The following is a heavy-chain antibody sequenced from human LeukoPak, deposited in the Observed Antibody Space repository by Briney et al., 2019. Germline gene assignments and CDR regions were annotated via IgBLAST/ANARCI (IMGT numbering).Heavy chain of an antibody. CDR1: GFTFSLYW. CDR2: IEGGGITT. CDR3: ARESGIAAALDL. D-gene: IGHD6-13*01. V-gene: IGHV3-74*01. Sequence: GGSLRLSCAASGFTFSLYWMHWVRQAPGKGLVWVSRIEGGGITTNYADFVKGRFTISRDNARNTVFLQMNSLRVEDTAVYYCARESGIAAALDLWGQGTLVTVSS. J-gene: IGHJ5*02.